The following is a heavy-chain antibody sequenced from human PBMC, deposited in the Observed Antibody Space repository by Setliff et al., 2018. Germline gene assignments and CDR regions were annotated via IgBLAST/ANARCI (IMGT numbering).Heavy chain of an antibody. J-gene: IGHJ6*02. CDR1: GYTFTSYD. V-gene: IGHV1-8*02. CDR3: ARVGQSSRWLRSSYYGMDV. D-gene: IGHD6-13*01. CDR2: MNPNSDNT. Sequence: GASVKVSCKASGYTFTSYDINWVRQATGQGLEWMGWMNPNSDNTGYAQKFQGRVTMTRNTSISTAYMELSRLRSVDTAVYYCARVGQSSRWLRSSYYGMDVWGQGTTVTVCS.